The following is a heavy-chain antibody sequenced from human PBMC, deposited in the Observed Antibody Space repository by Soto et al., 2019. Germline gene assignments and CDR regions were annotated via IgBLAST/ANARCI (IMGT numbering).Heavy chain of an antibody. CDR2: IDPSDSYT. V-gene: IGHV5-10-1*01. D-gene: IGHD3-22*01. CDR1: GYSFTSYW. J-gene: IGHJ6*02. Sequence: GESLKISCKGSGYSFTSYWISWVRQMPGKGLEWMGRIDPSDSYTNYSPSFQGHVTISADKSISTAYLQWSSLKASDTAMYYCAANTGYYEDYYYYGMDVWGQGTTVTVSS. CDR3: AANTGYYEDYYYYGMDV.